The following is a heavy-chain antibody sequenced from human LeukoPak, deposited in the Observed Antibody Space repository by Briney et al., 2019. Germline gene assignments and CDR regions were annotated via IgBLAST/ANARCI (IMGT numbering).Heavy chain of an antibody. V-gene: IGHV1-69*05. J-gene: IGHJ4*02. CDR1: GCTFSSYA. CDR3: ASGEGTLPWPHFDY. CDR2: IIPIFGTE. Sequence: SVKVSCKASGCTFSSYAISWVRQAPGQGLEGMGRIIPIFGTENYAQKFQGRVTITTDESTSTAYMELSSLRSEDTAVYSCASGEGTLPWPHFDYWGQGTLVTVSS. D-gene: IGHD3-10*01.